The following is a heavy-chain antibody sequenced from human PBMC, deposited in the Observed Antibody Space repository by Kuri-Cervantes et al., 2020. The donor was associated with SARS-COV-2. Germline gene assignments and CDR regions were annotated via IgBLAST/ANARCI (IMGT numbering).Heavy chain of an antibody. V-gene: IGHV3-21*01. CDR1: GFTFSSYS. Sequence: GESLKISCAASGFTFSSYSMNWVRQAPGKGLEWVSSISSSSSYIYYADSVKGRFTISRDNAKNSLYLQMNSLRAEDTAVYYCARVFTTPSGTDAFDIWGQGTMVTVSS. CDR3: ARVFTTPSGTDAFDI. D-gene: IGHD2-15*01. CDR2: ISSSSSYI. J-gene: IGHJ3*02.